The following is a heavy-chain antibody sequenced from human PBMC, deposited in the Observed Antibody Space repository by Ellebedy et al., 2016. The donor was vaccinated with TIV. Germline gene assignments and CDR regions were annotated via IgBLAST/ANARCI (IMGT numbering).Heavy chain of an antibody. V-gene: IGHV5-51*01. CDR1: GYSFTTYW. CDR3: ARHPSLIGIAAAIRFDP. D-gene: IGHD6-13*01. Sequence: ASVKVSCKGSGYSFTTYWIGWVRQMPGKGLEWMGIIYPGDSDTRYSPSFQGQVTMSADKSISTAYLQWSSLKASDTAMYYCARHPSLIGIAAAIRFDPWGQGTLVTVSS. CDR2: IYPGDSDT. J-gene: IGHJ5*02.